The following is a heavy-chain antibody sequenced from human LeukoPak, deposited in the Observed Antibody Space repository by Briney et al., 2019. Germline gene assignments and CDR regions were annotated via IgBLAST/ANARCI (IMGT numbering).Heavy chain of an antibody. V-gene: IGHV4-39*07. CDR3: ARAHSIASYYYGVDV. Sequence: SQTLSLTCTVSGGSISSGSYYWSWIRQPAGKGLEWIGNIYYSGNTYYSPSLTSRVTLSVDTSENQFSLKLSSVTAADTAVYYCARAHSIASYYYGVDVWGQETTVTVSS. J-gene: IGHJ6*02. CDR2: IYYSGNT. D-gene: IGHD2/OR15-2a*01. CDR1: GGSISSGSYY.